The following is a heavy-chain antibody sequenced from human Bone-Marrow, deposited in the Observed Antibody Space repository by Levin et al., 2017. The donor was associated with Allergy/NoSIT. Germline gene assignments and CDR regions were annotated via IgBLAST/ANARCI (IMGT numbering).Heavy chain of an antibody. D-gene: IGHD5-18*01. CDR1: GFTFSDYY. CDR2: ISRTGSTI. V-gene: IGHV3-11*01. Sequence: GESLKISCEVSGFTFSDYYFSWVRQAPGKGLEWVSYISRTGSTIYYADSVEGRFTISRDNAKNSLYLQMNSLRAEDTAVYYCATGRYSFSAFDYWGQGTLATVSS. CDR3: ATGRYSFSAFDY. J-gene: IGHJ4*02.